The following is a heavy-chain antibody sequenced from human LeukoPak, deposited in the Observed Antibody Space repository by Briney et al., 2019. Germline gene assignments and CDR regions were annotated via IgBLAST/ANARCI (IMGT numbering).Heavy chain of an antibody. CDR3: ARDLWFGELFDY. V-gene: IGHV3-21*01. D-gene: IGHD3-10*01. J-gene: IGHJ4*02. CDR1: GFTFSSYD. CDR2: ISRSSGYI. Sequence: GGSLRLSCAASGFTFSSYDMNWVRQAPGKGLEWVSSISRSSGYIYYADSVKGRFTISRDNAKNSLYLQMNSLRGEDTAVYYCARDLWFGELFDYWGQGTLVTVSS.